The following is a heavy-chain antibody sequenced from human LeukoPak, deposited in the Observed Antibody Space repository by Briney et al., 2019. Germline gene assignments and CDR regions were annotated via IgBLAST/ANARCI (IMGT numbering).Heavy chain of an antibody. CDR2: IWYDGSNK. CDR3: ARGSYTSSWYGVFDY. V-gene: IGHV3-33*01. Sequence: GGSLRLSCAASGFIFSSYGMHWVRQAPGEGLEWVAVIWYDGSNKYYADSVKGRFTISRDNSKNTLYLQMNSLRGEDTAVYYCARGSYTSSWYGVFDYWGQGTLVTVSS. D-gene: IGHD6-13*01. CDR1: GFIFSSYG. J-gene: IGHJ4*02.